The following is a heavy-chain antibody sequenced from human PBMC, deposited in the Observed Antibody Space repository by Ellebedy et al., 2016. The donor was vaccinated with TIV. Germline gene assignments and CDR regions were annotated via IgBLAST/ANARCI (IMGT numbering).Heavy chain of an antibody. V-gene: IGHV3-13*01. CDR1: GFTFSNYD. D-gene: IGHD3-10*01. J-gene: IGHJ3*02. Sequence: GGSLRLSXAASGFTFSNYDMHWVRQTTGKSLEWVSTIGIAGDTYYSGSVKGRFTISRENAESSLYLQMNSLRAGDTAVYYCTRDGGRFRDLGRDAFDIWGQGTTVIVSS. CDR3: TRDGGRFRDLGRDAFDI. CDR2: IGIAGDT.